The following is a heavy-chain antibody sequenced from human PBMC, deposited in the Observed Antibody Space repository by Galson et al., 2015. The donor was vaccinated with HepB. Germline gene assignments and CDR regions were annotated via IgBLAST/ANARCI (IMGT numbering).Heavy chain of an antibody. CDR1: GDSVSSNSAA. Sequence: CAISGDSVSSNSAAWNWIRQSPSRGLEWLGRTYYRSKWYNDYAVSVKSRITINPDTSKNQFSLQLNSVTPEDTAVYYCARGQDIVVVPAIYYYYYYMDVWGKGTTVTVSS. V-gene: IGHV6-1*01. CDR2: TYYRSKWYN. J-gene: IGHJ6*03. D-gene: IGHD2-2*01. CDR3: ARGQDIVVVPAIYYYYYYMDV.